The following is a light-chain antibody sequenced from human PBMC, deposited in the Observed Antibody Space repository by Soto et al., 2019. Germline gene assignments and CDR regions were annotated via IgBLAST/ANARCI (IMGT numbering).Light chain of an antibody. CDR3: PHYPSYSEA. Sequence: DIQMTQSPSTLSGSVGDRVTITCRASQTISSWLAWYQQKPGKAPKLLIYKASTLKSGVPSRFSGSGSGTEFTLTISSLQSDDFATYYCPHYPSYSEAFAQGTKVDIK. CDR2: KAS. CDR1: QTISSW. J-gene: IGKJ1*01. V-gene: IGKV1-5*03.